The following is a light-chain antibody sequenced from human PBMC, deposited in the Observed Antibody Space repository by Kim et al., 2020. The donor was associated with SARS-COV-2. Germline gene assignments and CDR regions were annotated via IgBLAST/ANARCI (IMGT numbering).Light chain of an antibody. CDR3: CSYAGSSTSVV. CDR2: EVS. Sequence: QSITISCTGTSSDVGSYNLVSWYQQHPGKAPKLMIYEVSKRPSGVSNRFPGSKSGNTASLTISGLQAEDEADYYCCSYAGSSTSVVFGGGTQLTVL. CDR1: SSDVGSYNL. J-gene: IGLJ2*01. V-gene: IGLV2-23*02.